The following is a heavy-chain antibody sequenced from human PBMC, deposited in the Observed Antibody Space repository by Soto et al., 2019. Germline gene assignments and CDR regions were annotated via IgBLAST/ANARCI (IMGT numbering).Heavy chain of an antibody. Sequence: QLQLQESGPGLVKPSQTLSLTCAVSGASISRLGFYWRWLRQAPGTGLEWNGYIYHNGIAHYNPPLMRRGPIAVDTSQKQLPLSLNFVAAEDTAVYYCARGLPFRGRDSLDVWGQGTTVTVS. J-gene: IGHJ6*02. V-gene: IGHV4-30-2*01. CDR2: IYHNGIA. CDR3: ARGLPFRGRDSLDV. D-gene: IGHD3-16*01. CDR1: GASISRLGFY.